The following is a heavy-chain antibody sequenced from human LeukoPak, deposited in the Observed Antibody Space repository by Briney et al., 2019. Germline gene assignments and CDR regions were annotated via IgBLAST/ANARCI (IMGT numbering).Heavy chain of an antibody. D-gene: IGHD2/OR15-2a*01. Sequence: PGGSLRLSCVASGFAFNTAWMTWVRQAPGKGLEWVGRIKSKADGETTHYSAPVKGRFIISRDDSKNMLYLQMNTLKTEDTAVYYCAADWPGRFYPFDHWGQGTSVTVSS. V-gene: IGHV3-15*01. CDR2: IKSKADGETT. CDR1: GFAFNTAW. J-gene: IGHJ4*02. CDR3: AADWPGRFYPFDH.